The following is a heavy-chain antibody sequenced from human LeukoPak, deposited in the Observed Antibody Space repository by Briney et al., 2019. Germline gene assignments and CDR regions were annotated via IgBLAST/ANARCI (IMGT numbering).Heavy chain of an antibody. CDR1: GATFSSYT. D-gene: IGHD6-6*01. V-gene: IGHV1-69*04. CDR3: ARESSSSGGFDY. CDR2: IIPILGIA. J-gene: IGHJ4*02. Sequence: SVKVSCTASGATFSSYTISWVRQAPGQGLEWMGRIIPILGIANYAQKFQGRVTITADKSTSTAYMELSSLRSEDTAVYYCARESSSSGGFDYWGQGTLVTVSS.